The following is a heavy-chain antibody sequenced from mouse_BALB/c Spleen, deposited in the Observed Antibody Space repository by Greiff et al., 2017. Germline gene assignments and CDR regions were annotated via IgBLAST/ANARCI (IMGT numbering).Heavy chain of an antibody. J-gene: IGHJ2*01. D-gene: IGHD2-4*01. V-gene: IGHV5-6-5*01. CDR3: AREEGLRRGYFDY. CDR2: ISSGGST. CDR1: GFTFSSYA. Sequence: EVMLVESGGGLVKPGGSLKLSCAASGFTFSSYAMSWVRQTPEKRLEWVASISSGGSTYYPDSVMGRFTISRDNARNILYLQMSSLRSEDTAMYYCAREEGLRRGYFDYWGQGTTLKVSS.